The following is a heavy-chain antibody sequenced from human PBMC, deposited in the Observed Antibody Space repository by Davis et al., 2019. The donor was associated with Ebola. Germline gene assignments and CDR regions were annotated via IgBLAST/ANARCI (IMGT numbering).Heavy chain of an antibody. V-gene: IGHV1-2*06. CDR2: INPNSGGT. Sequence: ASVKVSCKASGYTFTGYYMHWVRQAPGQGLEWMGQINPNSGGTNYAQKFQGRVTMTRDTSISTAYMELSSLRSDDTAVYYCARGHNFGFEFWGQGALVTVSS. J-gene: IGHJ4*02. CDR3: ARGHNFGFEF. D-gene: IGHD1-1*01. CDR1: GYTFTGYY.